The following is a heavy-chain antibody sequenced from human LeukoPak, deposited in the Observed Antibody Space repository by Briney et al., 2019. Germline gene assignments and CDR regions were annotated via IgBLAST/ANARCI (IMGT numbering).Heavy chain of an antibody. CDR3: AREVGYRFDY. V-gene: IGHV4-31*03. J-gene: IGHJ4*02. CDR1: GGPISSGGYY. D-gene: IGHD6-25*01. CDR2: IYYSGNT. Sequence: SETLSLTCTVSGGPISSGGYYWSWIRQHPGKGLEWIGYIYYSGNTYYNSSLKSRVTISVDTSKNQFSLKLTSLTAADTAVYYCAREVGYRFDYWGQGTLVTVSS.